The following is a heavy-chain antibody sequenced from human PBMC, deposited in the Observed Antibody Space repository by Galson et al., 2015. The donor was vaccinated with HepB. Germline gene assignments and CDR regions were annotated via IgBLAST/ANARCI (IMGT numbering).Heavy chain of an antibody. CDR3: ASSHIVVVTDALDI. CDR2: ISSSSSYI. CDR1: GFTFSSYS. D-gene: IGHD2-21*02. Sequence: SLRLSCAASGFTFSSYSMNWVRQAPGKGLEWVSSISSSSSYIYYADSVKGRFTISRDNAKNSLYLQMNSLRAEDTAVYYCASSHIVVVTDALDIWGQGTMVTVSS. V-gene: IGHV3-21*01. J-gene: IGHJ3*02.